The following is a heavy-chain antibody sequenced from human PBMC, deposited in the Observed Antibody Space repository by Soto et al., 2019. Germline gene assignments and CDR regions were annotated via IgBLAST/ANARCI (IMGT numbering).Heavy chain of an antibody. D-gene: IGHD2-2*01. CDR2: IYATGTT. CDR1: GASISGFY. CDR3: ARDTDIVVVPGYGMDV. Sequence: SETLSLTCTVSGASISGFYWSWIRKSAGKGLEGIGRIYATGTTDYNPSLKSRVMMSVDTSKKQFSLKLRSVTAADTAVYYCARDTDIVVVPGYGMDVWGQGTTVTVSS. J-gene: IGHJ6*02. V-gene: IGHV4-4*07.